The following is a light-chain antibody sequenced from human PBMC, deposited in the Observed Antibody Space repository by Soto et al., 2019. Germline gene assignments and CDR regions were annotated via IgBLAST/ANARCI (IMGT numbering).Light chain of an antibody. CDR3: QQYNNWPVL. J-gene: IGKJ4*01. V-gene: IGKV3-15*01. Sequence: EIVMTQSPATLSVSPGERATLSCRASQSVSSNLAWYQQKPGQAPRLLIYGASTRATGIPARFSGSGSGTEFTLTISSLQSEDFAVYYCQQYNNWPVLFGGGTKVEIK. CDR2: GAS. CDR1: QSVSSN.